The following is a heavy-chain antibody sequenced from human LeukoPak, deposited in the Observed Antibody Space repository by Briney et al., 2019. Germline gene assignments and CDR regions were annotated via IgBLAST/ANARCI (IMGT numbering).Heavy chain of an antibody. CDR1: GGSISSYY. CDR2: IYYSGST. CDR3: AGSSGLGYYYYMDV. Sequence: PSETLSLTCTVSGGSISSYYWSWIRQPPGKGLEWIGYIYYSGSTNYNPSLKSRVTISVDTSKNRFSLKLSSVTAADTAVYYCAGSSGLGYYYYMDVWGKGTTVTVSS. V-gene: IGHV4-59*01. J-gene: IGHJ6*03. D-gene: IGHD6-6*01.